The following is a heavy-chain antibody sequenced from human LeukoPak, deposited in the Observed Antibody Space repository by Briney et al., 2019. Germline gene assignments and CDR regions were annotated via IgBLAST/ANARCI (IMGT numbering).Heavy chain of an antibody. Sequence: GGSLRLSCAASGFTFCSYTMIWVRQAPGKGLECVSSISSTSIYIYYANSLKGRFTIARDNAKNSLYLQMNSLSAEDTAVYYCASGFPSDYWGQGTLVTVSS. CDR1: GFTFCSYT. CDR2: ISSTSIYI. D-gene: IGHD3-10*01. CDR3: ASGFPSDY. V-gene: IGHV3-21*01. J-gene: IGHJ4*02.